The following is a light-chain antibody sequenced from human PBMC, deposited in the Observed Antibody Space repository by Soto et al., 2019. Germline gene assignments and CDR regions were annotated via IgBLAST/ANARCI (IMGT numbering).Light chain of an antibody. V-gene: IGKV4-1*01. CDR2: WAS. CDR3: QQSYSTPLT. CDR1: QSVLYSSNNKNY. J-gene: IGKJ4*01. Sequence: DIVMTQSPDSLAVSLGERATINCKSSQSVLYSSNNKNYLAWYQQKPGQPPKLLIYWASTRESGVPDRFSGSGSGTDFTLTISSLQAEDVAVYYCQQSYSTPLTFGGGTKVEIK.